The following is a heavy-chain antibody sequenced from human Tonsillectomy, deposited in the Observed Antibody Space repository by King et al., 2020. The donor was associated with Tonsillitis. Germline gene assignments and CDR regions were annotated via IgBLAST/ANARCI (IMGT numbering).Heavy chain of an antibody. CDR3: AKGQYSSSD. Sequence: VKLVESGGGLVQPGRSLRLSCAASGFTFDDYAMHWVRQAPGKGLEWVSGISWNSGSIGYADSVKGRFTISRDNAKNSLYLQMNSLRAEDTALYYCAKGQYSSSDWGQGTLVTVSS. J-gene: IGHJ4*02. V-gene: IGHV3-9*01. CDR2: ISWNSGSI. CDR1: GFTFDDYA. D-gene: IGHD6-6*01.